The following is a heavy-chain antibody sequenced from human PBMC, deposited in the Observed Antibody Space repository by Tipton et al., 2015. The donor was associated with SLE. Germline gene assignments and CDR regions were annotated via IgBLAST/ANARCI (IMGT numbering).Heavy chain of an antibody. Sequence: TLSLTCTVSGGSISSSSYYWGWIRQPPGKGLEWIGSIYYSGSTYYNPSLKSRVTISVDTSKNQFSLKLSSVTAADTAVYYCARGPRGAAAGYMDVWGKGTTVTVSS. V-gene: IGHV4-39*07. CDR3: ARGPRGAAAGYMDV. CDR2: IYYSGST. CDR1: GGSISSSSYY. D-gene: IGHD6-13*01. J-gene: IGHJ6*03.